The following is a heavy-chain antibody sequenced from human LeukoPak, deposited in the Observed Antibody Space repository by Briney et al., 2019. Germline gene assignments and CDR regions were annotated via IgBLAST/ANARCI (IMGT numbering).Heavy chain of an antibody. CDR2: IRSKANSYAT. Sequence: GGSLRLSCAASGFTFSGSAMRWVRQASGKGLEWIGRIRSKANSYATAYAASVKGRFTISRDDSKNTAYLQMNSLKTEDTAVYYCTRPSYSSNDYWGQGTLVTVSS. J-gene: IGHJ4*02. CDR1: GFTFSGSA. D-gene: IGHD6-19*01. V-gene: IGHV3-73*01. CDR3: TRPSYSSNDY.